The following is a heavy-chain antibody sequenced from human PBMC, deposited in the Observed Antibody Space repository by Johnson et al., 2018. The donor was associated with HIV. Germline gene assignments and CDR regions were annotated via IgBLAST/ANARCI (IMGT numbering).Heavy chain of an antibody. CDR2: IKQDGSEK. J-gene: IGHJ3*02. V-gene: IGHV3-7*01. D-gene: IGHD3-22*01. Sequence: VQLVESGGGLVQPGGSLRLSCAASGFTFSSYWMSWVRQAPGKGLEWVANIKQDGSEKYYVDSVKGRFTISRDNAKNSLYLQMNSLRAEDTAVYYCARDYYDSSGQGAFDIWGQGTMVTVSS. CDR3: ARDYYDSSGQGAFDI. CDR1: GFTFSSYW.